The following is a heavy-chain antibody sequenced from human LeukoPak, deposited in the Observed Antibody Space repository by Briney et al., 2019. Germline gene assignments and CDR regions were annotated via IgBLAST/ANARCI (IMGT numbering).Heavy chain of an antibody. D-gene: IGHD5-18*01. J-gene: IGHJ5*02. CDR1: GFTVSSNY. Sequence: PGGSLRLSCAASGFTVSSNYMSWVRQAPGKGLEWVSVIYSGGSTYYADSVKGRFTISRDNSKNTLYLLMNSLRAEDTAVYYCARAVTAMGEYWFDPWGRGTLVTVSS. V-gene: IGHV3-66*01. CDR2: IYSGGST. CDR3: ARAVTAMGEYWFDP.